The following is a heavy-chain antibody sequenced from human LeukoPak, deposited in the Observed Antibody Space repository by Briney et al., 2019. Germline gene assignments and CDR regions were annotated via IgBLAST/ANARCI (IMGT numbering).Heavy chain of an antibody. CDR2: IWYDGSNE. CDR3: AKWSGNRPLYYFDY. CDR1: GFTFSSYG. Sequence: GGSLRLSCAASGFTFSSYGMHWVRRAPGKGLEWVAVIWYDGSNEDYADSVKGRFTISRDNSKNTVYLQMNSLRADDTAVYYCAKWSGNRPLYYFDYWGQGTLVTVSS. J-gene: IGHJ4*02. V-gene: IGHV3-30*02. D-gene: IGHD3-3*01.